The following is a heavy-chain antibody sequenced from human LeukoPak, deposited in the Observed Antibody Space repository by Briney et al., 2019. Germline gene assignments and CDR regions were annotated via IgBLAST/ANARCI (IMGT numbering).Heavy chain of an antibody. Sequence: SVGVSCKSSGGTFSTYSITWVRQAPGQGLEWMGRIIPILGIANYAQYFRGRVTITADKSTSTAYMELSSLRSEDTAVYYCWGVRVVTDFDYWGQGTLVTVSS. D-gene: IGHD3-10*01. J-gene: IGHJ4*02. CDR2: IIPILGIA. CDR3: WGVRVVTDFDY. CDR1: GGTFSTYS. V-gene: IGHV1-69*02.